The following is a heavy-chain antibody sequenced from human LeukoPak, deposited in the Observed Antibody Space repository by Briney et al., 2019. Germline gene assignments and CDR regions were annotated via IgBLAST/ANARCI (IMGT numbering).Heavy chain of an antibody. CDR3: AQEGVEGSYSRF. CDR2: ISGSGGIT. D-gene: IGHD3-10*01. V-gene: IGHV3-23*01. Sequence: PGGSLRLSCAASRFTFSTYAMNWVRQPPGKGLEWVSKISGSGGITYYADSVKGRFTISRDNSKNTLYLQMNSLRAEDTAVYYCAQEGVEGSYSRFWGQGTLVTVSS. CDR1: RFTFSTYA. J-gene: IGHJ1*01.